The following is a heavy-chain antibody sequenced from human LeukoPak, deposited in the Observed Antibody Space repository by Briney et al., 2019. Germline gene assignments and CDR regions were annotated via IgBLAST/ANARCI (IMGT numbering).Heavy chain of an antibody. V-gene: IGHV5-51*01. CDR2: IYPGYSDA. J-gene: IGHJ5*02. Sequence: GESLQISCKISGYKLTNNWIGWVRQVPGKRLEWMGLIYPGYSDANYSPSFQGQVTLSVDASISTAYLQLSDLRASDTAIYYCVRFALTSSLDHWGQGTLVTVSS. CDR1: GYKLTNNW. D-gene: IGHD6-13*01. CDR3: VRFALTSSLDH.